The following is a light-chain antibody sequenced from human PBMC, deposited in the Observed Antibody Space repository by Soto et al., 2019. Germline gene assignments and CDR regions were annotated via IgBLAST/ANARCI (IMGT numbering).Light chain of an antibody. J-gene: IGKJ1*01. CDR2: DTS. CDR3: QQRSNWPLS. CDR1: QSVSSY. V-gene: IGKV3-11*01. Sequence: EIVLTQSPATLSLSPGERATLSCRASQSVSSYFAWYQHKPGQPPRRLIYDTSNRATGIPARFSGRGSGTDFTLTISSLEPEDFAVYYCQQRSNWPLSFGQRTKVQI.